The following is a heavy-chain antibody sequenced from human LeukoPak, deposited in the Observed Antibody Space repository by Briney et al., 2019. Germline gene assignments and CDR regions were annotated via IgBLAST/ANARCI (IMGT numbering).Heavy chain of an antibody. D-gene: IGHD1-26*01. V-gene: IGHV3-23*01. Sequence: PGGSLRLSCAASGFTFSNYDMSWVRQAPGKGLEWVSSISAGGGNTYYADSVKGRFTISRDNSKSTLYLQMNSLTAEDTAVYYCAKHKGWELSVDYWGQGTLVTVSS. CDR1: GFTFSNYD. CDR3: AKHKGWELSVDY. J-gene: IGHJ4*02. CDR2: ISAGGGNT.